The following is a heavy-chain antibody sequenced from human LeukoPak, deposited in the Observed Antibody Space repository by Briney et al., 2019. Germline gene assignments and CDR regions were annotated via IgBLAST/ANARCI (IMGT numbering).Heavy chain of an antibody. CDR1: GFTFSTYW. CDR3: ARDLFYDNSGYYAFDS. J-gene: IGHJ4*02. Sequence: GESLRHSCAASGFTFSTYWMHWVRQAPGKGLVWVSRTNSDGSSTVYADSVKGRFTISRDNPKNTLFLQMNSLRAEDTAVCYCARDLFYDNSGYYAFDSWGQGTLVTVSS. D-gene: IGHD3-22*01. V-gene: IGHV3-74*01. CDR2: TNSDGSST.